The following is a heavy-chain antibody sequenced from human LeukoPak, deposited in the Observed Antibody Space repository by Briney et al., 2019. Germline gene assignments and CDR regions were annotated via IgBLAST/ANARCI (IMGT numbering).Heavy chain of an antibody. CDR2: ISYDGSNK. D-gene: IGHD3-9*01. J-gene: IGHJ4*02. CDR1: GFTFSSYA. V-gene: IGHV3-30-3*01. Sequence: PGGSLRLSCAASGFTFSSYAMHWVRQAPGKGLEWVAVISYDGSNKYYADSVKGRFTISRDNSKNTLYLQMNSLRAENTAVYYCARDTAPYYDILTGYYASLDYWGQGTLVTVSS. CDR3: ARDTAPYYDILTGYYASLDY.